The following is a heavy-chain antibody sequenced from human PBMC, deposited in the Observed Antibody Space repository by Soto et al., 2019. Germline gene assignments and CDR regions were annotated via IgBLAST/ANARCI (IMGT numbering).Heavy chain of an antibody. V-gene: IGHV1-2*02. J-gene: IGHJ6*02. CDR3: ARIKWGLNYFNGMEV. CDR2: INPKTAAT. CDR1: GYSFRDYF. D-gene: IGHD1-26*01. Sequence: QVPLVQSVAEVKKSVASVKASCKPSGYSFRDYFIQWVRQAPGQGLEWVAWINPKTAATNYAKKFQGRVSRTWDTSSGTDYMDLTRLRPDDTAVYYCARIKWGLNYFNGMEVWGQGTTVIVTS.